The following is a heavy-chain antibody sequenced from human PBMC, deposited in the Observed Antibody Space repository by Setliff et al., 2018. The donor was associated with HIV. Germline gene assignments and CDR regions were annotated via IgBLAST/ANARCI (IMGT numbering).Heavy chain of an antibody. D-gene: IGHD3-22*01. CDR2: IYYNGTT. V-gene: IGHV4-59*11. Sequence: PSETLSLTCTVSGDSISSQDWTWIRQPPGRGLEWIGQIYYNGTTNYNPSIKNRVSISVDNSKSTVSLQMNSLRSEDTAVYYCSRVGTLIDHPWDYFDFWGQGTLVTVSS. J-gene: IGHJ4*02. CDR3: SRVGTLIDHPWDYFDF. CDR1: GDSISSQD.